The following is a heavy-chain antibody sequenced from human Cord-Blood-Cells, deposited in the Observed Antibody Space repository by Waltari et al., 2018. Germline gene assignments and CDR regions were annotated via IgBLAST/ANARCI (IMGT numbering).Heavy chain of an antibody. V-gene: IGHV3-7*01. D-gene: IGHD6-13*01. CDR1: GFTFSSYW. Sequence: EVQLVESGGGLVQPGGSLRLSCAASGFTFSSYWRSWVRQAPGKGLEWVANIKQDGSEKYYVDSVKGRFTISRDNAKNSLYLQMNSLRAEDTAVYYCARGISSSSFDYWGQGTLVTVSS. CDR2: IKQDGSEK. J-gene: IGHJ4*02. CDR3: ARGISSSSFDY.